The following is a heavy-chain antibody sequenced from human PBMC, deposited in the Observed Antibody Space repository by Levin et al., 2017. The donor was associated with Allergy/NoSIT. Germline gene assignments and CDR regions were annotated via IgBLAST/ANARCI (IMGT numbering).Heavy chain of an antibody. V-gene: IGHV5-10-1*01. D-gene: IGHD6-13*01. Sequence: PRESLKISCKGSGYSFTSYWISWVRQMPGKGLEWMGRMDPSDSYTNYSPSFQGHVTISADKSISTAYLQWSSLKAPDPAMYYCARGAAAGEPPDCYFDYWGQGTLVTVSS. CDR3: ARGAAAGEPPDCYFDY. CDR2: MDPSDSYT. CDR1: GYSFTSYW. J-gene: IGHJ4*02.